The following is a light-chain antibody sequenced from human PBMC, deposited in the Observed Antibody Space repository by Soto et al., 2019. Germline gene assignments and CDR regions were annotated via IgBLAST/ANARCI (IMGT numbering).Light chain of an antibody. J-gene: IGKJ2*01. V-gene: IGKV1-5*01. CDR2: DVS. CDR3: QHYDSYPYT. CDR1: QSISSW. Sequence: DIQMTQSPSTLSASVGDRVTITCRASQSISSWLAWYQQKPGKAPKLLIYDVSSLESGVPSRFSGSGSGTEFTLTIRDLQPDDFATYYCQHYDSYPYTFGQGTRLEIK.